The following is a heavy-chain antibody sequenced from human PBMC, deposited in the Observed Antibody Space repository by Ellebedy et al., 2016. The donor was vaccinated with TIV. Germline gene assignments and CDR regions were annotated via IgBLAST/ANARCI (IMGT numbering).Heavy chain of an antibody. CDR3: ARGGTEAFDY. J-gene: IGHJ4*02. CDR1: GGSFSGYF. V-gene: IGHV4-34*01. CDR2: INHSGST. Sequence: ESLKISCAVYGGSFSGYFWNWIRQFPGKGLEWIGEINHSGSTNYNPSLKSRVTISVDTSKNQFSLRLNSVTAADTALYYCARGGTEAFDYWGQGTLVTVSS.